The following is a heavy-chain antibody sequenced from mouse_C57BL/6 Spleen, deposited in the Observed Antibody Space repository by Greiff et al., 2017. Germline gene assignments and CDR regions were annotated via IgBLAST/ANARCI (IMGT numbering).Heavy chain of an antibody. CDR2: ISSGSSTI. CDR1: GFTFSDYG. J-gene: IGHJ4*01. CDR3: ARPLGRNYAMDY. D-gene: IGHD4-1*01. V-gene: IGHV5-17*01. Sequence: EVQLVESGGGLVKPGGSLKLSCAASGFTFSDYGMHWVRQAPEKGLEWVAYISSGSSTIYYADTVTGRFTISRDNAKNTLFLQMTSLRSEDTAMYYCARPLGRNYAMDYWGQGTSVTVSS.